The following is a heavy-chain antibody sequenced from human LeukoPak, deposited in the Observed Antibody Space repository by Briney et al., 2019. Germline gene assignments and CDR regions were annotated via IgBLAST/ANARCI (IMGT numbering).Heavy chain of an antibody. D-gene: IGHD6-13*01. Sequence: KPSETLSLTCTVSGGSISSSSYYWSWIRQPPGKGLEWIGEINHSGSTNYNPSLKSRVTISVDTSKNQFSLKLSSVTAADTAVYYCVRTSQIYSSSWHYYYYMDVWGKGTTVTVSS. CDR3: VRTSQIYSSSWHYYYYMDV. CDR2: INHSGST. V-gene: IGHV4-39*07. CDR1: GGSISSSSYY. J-gene: IGHJ6*03.